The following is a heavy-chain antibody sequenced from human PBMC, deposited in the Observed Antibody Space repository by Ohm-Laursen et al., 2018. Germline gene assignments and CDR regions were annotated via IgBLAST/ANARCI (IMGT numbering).Heavy chain of an antibody. CDR2: IYYSGTT. Sequence: GTLSLTCTVSGAPISTHYWSWIRQPPGKGLEWIGYIYYSGTTNYNPSLKSRVTISLNTSKNQFSLQLRFVTAADTAVYHCAGAPNLYYFDYWGQGTLVTVSS. CDR1: GAPISTHY. D-gene: IGHD1-26*01. V-gene: IGHV4-59*08. CDR3: AGAPNLYYFDY. J-gene: IGHJ4*02.